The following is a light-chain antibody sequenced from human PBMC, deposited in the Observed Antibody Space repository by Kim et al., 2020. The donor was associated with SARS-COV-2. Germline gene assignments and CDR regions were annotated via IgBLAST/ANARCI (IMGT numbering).Light chain of an antibody. CDR3: QKYDNWPIT. V-gene: IGKV3-15*01. J-gene: IGKJ5*01. CDR1: QSVSSY. Sequence: VSPGERAPPSCRASQSVSSYLAWYQQKPGQAPRLLIYGASTRATGIPARFSGSGSGTEFTLTINSLQSEDFAVYYCQKYDNWPITFGQGTRLEIK. CDR2: GAS.